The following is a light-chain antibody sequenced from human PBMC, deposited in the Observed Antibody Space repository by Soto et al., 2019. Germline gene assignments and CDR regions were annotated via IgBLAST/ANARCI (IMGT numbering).Light chain of an antibody. Sequence: QAALTQPSSVSGSPGQSITISCTGTSSDIGNYNFVSWYQQHPGKAPKLMIYEVSSLPSGVSNRFSGSKSGNTASLTISGLQAEDEADYYCSSYTIINALVFGNGTRSP. J-gene: IGLJ1*01. CDR1: SSDIGNYNF. CDR2: EVS. CDR3: SSYTIINALV. V-gene: IGLV2-14*03.